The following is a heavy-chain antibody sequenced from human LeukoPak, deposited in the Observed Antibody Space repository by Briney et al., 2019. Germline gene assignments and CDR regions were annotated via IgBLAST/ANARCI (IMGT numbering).Heavy chain of an antibody. CDR3: ASPHPQYDAFDI. D-gene: IGHD4-11*01. J-gene: IGHJ3*02. Sequence: SSETLSLTCTVSGGSISSGSYYWSWIRQPAGKGLEWIGRIYTSGSTNYNPSLKSRVTISVDTSKNQFSLKLSSVTAADTAVCYCASPHPQYDAFDIWGQGTMVTVSS. CDR1: GGSISSGSYY. CDR2: IYTSGST. V-gene: IGHV4-61*02.